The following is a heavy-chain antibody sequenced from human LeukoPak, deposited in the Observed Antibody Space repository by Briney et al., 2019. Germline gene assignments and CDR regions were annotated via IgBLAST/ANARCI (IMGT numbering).Heavy chain of an antibody. CDR2: IKQDGSEK. D-gene: IGHD4-17*01. CDR1: GFTFSSYW. V-gene: IGHV3-7*01. Sequence: GGSLRLSCAASGFTFSSYWMSWVRQAPGKGLEWVANIKQDGSEKYYVDSVKGRFTISRDNAENSLYLQMNSLRAEDTAVYYCARDDYGDYEGYWGQGTLVTVSS. J-gene: IGHJ4*02. CDR3: ARDDYGDYEGY.